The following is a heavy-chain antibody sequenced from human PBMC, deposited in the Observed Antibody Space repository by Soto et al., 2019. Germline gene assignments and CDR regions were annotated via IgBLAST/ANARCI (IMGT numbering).Heavy chain of an antibody. Sequence: GESMKITCKGSRNSFTSYWISWVRQMPGKGLEWMGIIYPGDSDTRYSPSFQGQVTISADKSISTAYLQWSSLKASDTAMYYCARRVEYYYYGMDVWGQGTTVTVSS. CDR3: ARRVEYYYYGMDV. CDR2: IYPGDSDT. V-gene: IGHV5-51*01. CDR1: RNSFTSYW. J-gene: IGHJ6*02. D-gene: IGHD1-1*01.